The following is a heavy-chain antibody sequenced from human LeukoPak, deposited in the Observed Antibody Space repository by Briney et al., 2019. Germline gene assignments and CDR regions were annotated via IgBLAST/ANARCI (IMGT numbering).Heavy chain of an antibody. CDR2: IFFSGST. J-gene: IGHJ2*01. V-gene: IGHV4-39*07. CDR1: GGPLSGSSYY. CDR3: ARDRRRVVTGFKYWYFHL. D-gene: IGHD2-21*02. Sequence: SETLSLTCTVSGGPLSGSSYYWGWLRQPPGKGLEWLGCIFFSGSTYYNPSLKSRVTISVDRSNNQFSLKLTSVTAADTAVYYCARDRRRVVTGFKYWYFHLWGRGSLVTVSS.